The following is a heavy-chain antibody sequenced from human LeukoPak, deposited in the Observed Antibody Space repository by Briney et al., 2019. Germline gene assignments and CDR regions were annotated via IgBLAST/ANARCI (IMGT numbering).Heavy chain of an antibody. D-gene: IGHD6-19*01. CDR1: GGSISTYS. V-gene: IGHV4-4*07. CDR2: VVTTTT. J-gene: IGHJ4*02. CDR3: ARDTTVASGMQF. Sequence: PSETLSLTCTVSGGSISTYSWTWVRQSPGKGLEWIGSVVTTTTKYSPALRRRVAISVDTSKNQFSLGLESVTTADTAVYYCARDTTVASGMQFWGQGALVTVSS.